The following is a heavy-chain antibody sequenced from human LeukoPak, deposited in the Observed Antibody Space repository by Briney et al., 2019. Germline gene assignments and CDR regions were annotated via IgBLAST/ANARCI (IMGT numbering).Heavy chain of an antibody. CDR1: GGTFSSYA. J-gene: IGHJ5*02. Sequence: SVKVSCKASGGTFSSYAISWVRQAPGQGLEWMGGIIPIFGTANYAQKFQGRVTITADKSTSTAYMELSSLRSEDTAVYYCARENPVVVTPFDPWGQGTLVTVSP. V-gene: IGHV1-69*06. CDR3: ARENPVVVTPFDP. D-gene: IGHD2-21*02. CDR2: IIPIFGTA.